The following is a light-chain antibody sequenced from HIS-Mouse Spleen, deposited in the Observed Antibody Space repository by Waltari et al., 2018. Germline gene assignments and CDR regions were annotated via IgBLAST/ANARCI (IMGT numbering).Light chain of an antibody. V-gene: IGKV4-1*01. CDR3: QQYYSTPYT. Sequence: DIVMTQSPDPLAVSLCERATINCKSSQSVLYSSNNKNYLAWYQQKPGQPPKLLIYWASTRESGVPDRFNGGGSGTDFTLTISSLQAEDVAVYYCQQYYSTPYTFGQGTKLEIK. J-gene: IGKJ2*01. CDR2: WAS. CDR1: QSVLYSSNNKNY.